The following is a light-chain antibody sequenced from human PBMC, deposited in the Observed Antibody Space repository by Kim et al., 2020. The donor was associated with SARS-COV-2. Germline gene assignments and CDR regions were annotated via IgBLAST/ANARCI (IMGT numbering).Light chain of an antibody. V-gene: IGLV3-21*04. CDR2: YDS. CDR1: KIGTKS. J-gene: IGLJ3*02. CDR3: QVWDSSSDHWV. Sequence: SYELTQPPSVSLAPGQTAKITCGGDKIGTKSVHWYQQKPGQAPVLAIHYDSDRPSGIPERFSGSNSGNTATLTISGVAAGDEADYYCQVWDSSSDHWVFGGGTQLTVL.